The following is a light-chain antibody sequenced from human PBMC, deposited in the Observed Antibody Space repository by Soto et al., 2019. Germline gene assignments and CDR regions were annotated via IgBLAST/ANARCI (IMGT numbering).Light chain of an antibody. J-gene: IGLJ2*01. CDR3: SSYSTNSPVL. CDR1: SSDVGGYNY. Sequence: QSALTQPASVSGSPGQSITISCTRTSSDVGGYNYVSWYQHHPGKAPKLIIYDVSNRPSGVSNRFSASKSDNTASLTISGLQAEDEADYYCSSYSTNSPVLLGGGTKVTVL. V-gene: IGLV2-14*03. CDR2: DVS.